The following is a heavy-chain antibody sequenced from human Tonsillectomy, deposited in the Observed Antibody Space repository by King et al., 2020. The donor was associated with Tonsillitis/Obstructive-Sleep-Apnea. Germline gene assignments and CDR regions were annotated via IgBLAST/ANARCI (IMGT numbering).Heavy chain of an antibody. CDR3: ARDRSQQQLVPPDAFDI. V-gene: IGHV1-18*01. CDR1: GYTFTSYG. Sequence: QLVQSGAEVKKPGASVKVSCKASGYTFTSYGISWVRQAPGQGLEWMGWISAYNGNTNSAQKLQGRVTMTTDTSTSTAYMELRSLRSADTAVYYCARDRSQQQLVPPDAFDIWGQGTMVTVSS. CDR2: ISAYNGNT. D-gene: IGHD6-13*01. J-gene: IGHJ3*02.